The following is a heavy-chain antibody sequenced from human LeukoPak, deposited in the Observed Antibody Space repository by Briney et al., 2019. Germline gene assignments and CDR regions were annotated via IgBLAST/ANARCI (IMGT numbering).Heavy chain of an antibody. CDR2: LYSDGNT. V-gene: IGHV3-53*01. Sequence: GGSLRLSCAASGFTVITNDMTWVRQAPGKGLERVSVLYSDGNTKYADSVQGRFTIFRDNSKNTLYLEMNSLGPDDTAVYYCARGVEPLAANTLAYWGQGTLVTVSS. D-gene: IGHD1-14*01. J-gene: IGHJ4*02. CDR3: ARGVEPLAANTLAY. CDR1: GFTVITND.